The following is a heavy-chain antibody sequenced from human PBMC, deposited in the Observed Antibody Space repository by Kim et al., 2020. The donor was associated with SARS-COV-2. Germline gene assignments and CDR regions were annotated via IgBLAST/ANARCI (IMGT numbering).Heavy chain of an antibody. V-gene: IGHV4-59*01. CDR2: IYYSGNT. J-gene: IGHJ4*02. Sequence: SETLSLTCAISSDSMSSYYWSWIRHLPGRGLEWIGYIYYSGNTDYNPSLKSRVSISWDTSKVHFSLDVTSLTAAVTAVYYCARSEGRGSWRQFDHWGQG. CDR3: ARSEGRGSWRQFDH. D-gene: IGHD6-19*01. CDR1: SDSMSSYY.